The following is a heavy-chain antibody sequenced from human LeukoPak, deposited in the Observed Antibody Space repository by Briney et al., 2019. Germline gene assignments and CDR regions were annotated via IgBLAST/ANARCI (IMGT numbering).Heavy chain of an antibody. D-gene: IGHD3-22*01. CDR1: GFTFSSYG. V-gene: IGHV3-30*02. CDR3: AKELDPYYYDSSPAAFDI. J-gene: IGHJ3*02. Sequence: GGSLRLSCAASGFTFSSYGVHWVRQAPGKGLEWVAFIRYDGSNKYYADSVKGRFTISRDNSKNTLYLQMNSLRAEDTAVYYCAKELDPYYYDSSPAAFDIWGQGTMVTVSS. CDR2: IRYDGSNK.